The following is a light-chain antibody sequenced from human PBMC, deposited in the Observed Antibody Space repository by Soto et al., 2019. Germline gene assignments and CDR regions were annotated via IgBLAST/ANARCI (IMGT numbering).Light chain of an antibody. Sequence: EIVMTQSPATLSVSPGERATLSCRASHDVTTYLAWYQQKSGQAPRLLIYAASTRATGIPARFSGSGSGTEFSLTINNLQPEDVATYYCQRYYNAPFTFGGGTKVEIK. V-gene: IGKV3-15*01. CDR2: AAS. CDR1: HDVTTY. J-gene: IGKJ4*01. CDR3: QRYYNAPFT.